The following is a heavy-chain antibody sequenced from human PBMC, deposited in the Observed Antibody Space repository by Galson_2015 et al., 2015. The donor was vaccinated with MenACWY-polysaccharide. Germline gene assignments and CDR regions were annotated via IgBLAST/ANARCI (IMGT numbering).Heavy chain of an antibody. D-gene: IGHD1-20*01. V-gene: IGHV1-2*02. CDR3: AREVNWNPGSSHFDY. J-gene: IGHJ4*01. CDR1: GYTFTGYY. CDR2: INPNSGGT. Sequence: SVKVSCKASGYTFTGYYMHWVRQAPGQGLEWMGWINPNSGGTNYAQKFQGRVTMTRDTSISTAYMELSRLRSDDTAVYYCAREVNWNPGSSHFDYGGQEPWSPSPQ.